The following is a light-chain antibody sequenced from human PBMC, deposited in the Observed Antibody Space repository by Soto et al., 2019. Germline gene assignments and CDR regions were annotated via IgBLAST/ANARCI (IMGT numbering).Light chain of an antibody. Sequence: DVQMTQSPSSLSASVGDRVTITCQASHDIGTYLNWYQHKPGKAPKLLIFDTSHLATGVRARFSGGGSDTYFTFTITNLQPEDFAVYYCQQFDSVPLTFGGGTHVEI. CDR2: DTS. J-gene: IGKJ4*01. V-gene: IGKV1-33*01. CDR1: HDIGTY. CDR3: QQFDSVPLT.